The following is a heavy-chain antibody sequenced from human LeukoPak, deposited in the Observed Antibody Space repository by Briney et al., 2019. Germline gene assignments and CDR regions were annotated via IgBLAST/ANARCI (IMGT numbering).Heavy chain of an antibody. V-gene: IGHV3-23*01. CDR2: ISGSGGST. D-gene: IGHD5-12*01. Sequence: PGGSLRLSCAASGFTFSSYATSWVRQAPGKGLEWVSAISGSGGSTYYADSVKGRFTISRDNSKNTLYLQMNSLRAEDTAVYYCANVKWLRTIYFDYWGQGTLVTVSS. J-gene: IGHJ4*02. CDR3: ANVKWLRTIYFDY. CDR1: GFTFSSYA.